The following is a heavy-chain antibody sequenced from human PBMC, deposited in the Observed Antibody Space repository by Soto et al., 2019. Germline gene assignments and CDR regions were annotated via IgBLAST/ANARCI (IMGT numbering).Heavy chain of an antibody. D-gene: IGHD3-3*02. CDR3: VKDEGIEAMDV. Sequence: TGGSLRLSCVTSGFTFSGNTMNWVRQAPGKGLEWVASITSSGSYVYYADSVKGRFSASRDNAKNSLSLQMDSLRPDDTAIYFCVKDEGIEAMDVWGQGTTVTVSS. V-gene: IGHV3-21*01. J-gene: IGHJ6*02. CDR2: ITSSGSYV. CDR1: GFTFSGNT.